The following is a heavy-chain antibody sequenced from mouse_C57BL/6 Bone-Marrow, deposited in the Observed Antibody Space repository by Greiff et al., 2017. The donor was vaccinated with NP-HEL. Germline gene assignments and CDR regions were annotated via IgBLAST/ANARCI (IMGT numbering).Heavy chain of an antibody. D-gene: IGHD2-4*01. CDR3: EGRGGMITTTYYYAMED. J-gene: IGHJ4*01. Sequence: EVKLMESGGGLVKPGGSLKLSCAASGFTFSSYAMSWVRQTPEKRLEWVATISDGGSYTYYPDNVKGRFTISRDNATNNLYLQMSHLTSEDTAVYYCEGRGGMITTTYYYAMEDWGQGTSVTVSS. CDR1: GFTFSSYA. V-gene: IGHV5-4*03. CDR2: ISDGGSYT.